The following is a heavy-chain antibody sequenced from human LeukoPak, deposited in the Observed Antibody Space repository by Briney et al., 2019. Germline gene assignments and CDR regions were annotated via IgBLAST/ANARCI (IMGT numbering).Heavy chain of an antibody. Sequence: GGSLRLSCAASGFTFDDYAMHWVRQAPGKGLEWVSGISWNSGSIVYADSAKGRFTISRDNAKNSLYVQMNSLRAEDTALYYCAKIHYDSSGYYYFQHWGQGTLVTVSS. D-gene: IGHD3-22*01. CDR1: GFTFDDYA. J-gene: IGHJ1*01. CDR3: AKIHYDSSGYYYFQH. CDR2: ISWNSGSI. V-gene: IGHV3-9*01.